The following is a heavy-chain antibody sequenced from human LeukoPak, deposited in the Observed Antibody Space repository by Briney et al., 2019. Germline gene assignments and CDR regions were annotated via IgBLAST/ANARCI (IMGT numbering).Heavy chain of an antibody. V-gene: IGHV3-30*04. Sequence: PGRSLRLSCAASGFTFSSYAMHWVRQAPGKGLECVAVISYDGSNKYYADSVKGRFTISRDNSKNTLYLKMNSLRAEDTAVYYCATDDYVWGSLAFDIWGQGTMVTVSS. D-gene: IGHD3-16*01. J-gene: IGHJ3*02. CDR2: ISYDGSNK. CDR1: GFTFSSYA. CDR3: ATDDYVWGSLAFDI.